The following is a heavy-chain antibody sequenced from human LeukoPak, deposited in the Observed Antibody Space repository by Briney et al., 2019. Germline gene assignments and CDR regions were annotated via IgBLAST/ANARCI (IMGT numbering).Heavy chain of an antibody. D-gene: IGHD2-15*01. CDR2: INHSGST. Sequence: PSQTLSLTCTVSGGSISSGGYYWSWIRQPPGKGLEWIGEINHSGSTNYNPSLKSRVTISVDTSKNQFSLKLSSVTAADTAVYYCARDHYCSGGSCYSTWLRYFDYWGQGTLVTVSS. CDR1: GGSISSGGYY. V-gene: IGHV4-30-2*01. CDR3: ARDHYCSGGSCYSTWLRYFDY. J-gene: IGHJ4*02.